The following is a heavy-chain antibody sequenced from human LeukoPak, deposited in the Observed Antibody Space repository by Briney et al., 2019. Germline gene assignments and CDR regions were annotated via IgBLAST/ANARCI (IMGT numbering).Heavy chain of an antibody. CDR2: ITGSGGRT. CDR3: AKGDLFCSTTTCYEDS. V-gene: IGHV3-23*01. CDR1: GFTFKSHA. J-gene: IGHJ4*02. D-gene: IGHD2-2*01. Sequence: GGSLRLSCAASGFTFKSHAMTWVRQAPVKGVEWVSGITGSGGRTDYADSVKGRFTISRDNSKNTLYLQMNSLRAEDTAVYYCAKGDLFCSTTTCYEDSWGQGTLVTVSS.